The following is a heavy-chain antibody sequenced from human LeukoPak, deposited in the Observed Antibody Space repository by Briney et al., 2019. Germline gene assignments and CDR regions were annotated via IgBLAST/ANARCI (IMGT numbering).Heavy chain of an antibody. CDR3: ARDRGVPSIAARPSYFDY. V-gene: IGHV4-59*12. D-gene: IGHD6-6*01. CDR1: GGSISSYY. J-gene: IGHJ4*02. CDR2: IYYSGST. Sequence: SETLSLTCTVSGGSISSYYWSWIRQPPGKGLEWIGYIYYSGSTNYNPSLKSRVTISVDTSKNQFSLKLSSVTAADTAVYYCARDRGVPSIAARPSYFDYWGQGTLVTISS.